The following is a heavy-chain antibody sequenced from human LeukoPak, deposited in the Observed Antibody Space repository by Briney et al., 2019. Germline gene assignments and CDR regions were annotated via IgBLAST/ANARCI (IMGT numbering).Heavy chain of an antibody. CDR2: INHSGST. D-gene: IGHD2-21*02. V-gene: IGHV4-34*01. J-gene: IGHJ4*02. Sequence: SETLSLTCAVYGGSFSGYYWSWIRQPPGKGLEWIGEINHSGSTNYNPSLKSRVTISVDTSKDQFSLKLSSVTAADTAVYYCARVATLWRRNIVVVTAKGPFYYWGQGTLVTVSS. CDR3: ARVATLWRRNIVVVTAKGPFYY. CDR1: GGSFSGYY.